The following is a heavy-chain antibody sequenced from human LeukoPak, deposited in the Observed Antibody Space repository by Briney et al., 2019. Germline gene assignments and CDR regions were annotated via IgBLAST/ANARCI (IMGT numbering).Heavy chain of an antibody. J-gene: IGHJ4*02. D-gene: IGHD5-18*01. CDR1: GGSISSYY. Sequence: SETLSLICTVSGGSISSYYWSWIRQPAGKGLEWIGRIYTSGSTNYNPPLKSRVTMSVDTSKNQFSLKLSSVAAADTAVYYCARDMGTAIFGYWGQGTLVTVSS. CDR3: ARDMGTAIFGY. V-gene: IGHV4-4*07. CDR2: IYTSGST.